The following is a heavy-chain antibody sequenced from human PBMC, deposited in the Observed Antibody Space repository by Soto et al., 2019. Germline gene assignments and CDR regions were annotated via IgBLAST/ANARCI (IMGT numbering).Heavy chain of an antibody. D-gene: IGHD3-3*01. CDR3: ATSSYDAFCSGSY. CDR2: INPNTGGA. V-gene: IGHV1-2*02. Sequence: SVKDSCKSSGYTFSDFYIHWVRHAPGQGLEWMGWINPNTGGAVYAQKFLGRVTMPRDTSISTAYMEQSRLASDDTANYIYATSSYDAFCSGSYWGQGNLVTLFS. J-gene: IGHJ4*02. CDR1: GYTFSDFY.